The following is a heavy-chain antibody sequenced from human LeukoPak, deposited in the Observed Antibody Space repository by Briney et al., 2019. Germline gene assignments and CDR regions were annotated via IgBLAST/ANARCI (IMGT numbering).Heavy chain of an antibody. CDR3: ATQRSYYYYGMDV. CDR1: GGSVSSGSHY. D-gene: IGHD1-1*01. Sequence: SETLSLTCTVSGGSVSSGSHYWSWIRQPPGKGLEWIGYIYYSGSTNYNPSLKSRVTISVDTSKNQFSLKLSSVTAADTAVYYCATQRSYYYYGMDVWGQGTTVTVSS. J-gene: IGHJ6*02. CDR2: IYYSGST. V-gene: IGHV4-61*01.